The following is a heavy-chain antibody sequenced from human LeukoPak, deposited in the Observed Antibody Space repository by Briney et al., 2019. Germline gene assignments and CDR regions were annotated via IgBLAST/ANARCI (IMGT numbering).Heavy chain of an antibody. CDR1: GDSLSSNSAA. V-gene: IGHV6-1*01. Sequence: SQTLSLTCAISGDSLSSNSAAGQCIRQSPSRGLEWLGRTYYRSKWHNDYAASLRSRITINPDTSKNQFSLQLNSLTPEDTAVYSCARTKGVATVITCAYVFDYWGQGKVVTVSS. CDR2: TYYRSKWHN. D-gene: IGHD2-21*02. J-gene: IGHJ3*01. CDR3: ARTKGVATVITCAYVFDY.